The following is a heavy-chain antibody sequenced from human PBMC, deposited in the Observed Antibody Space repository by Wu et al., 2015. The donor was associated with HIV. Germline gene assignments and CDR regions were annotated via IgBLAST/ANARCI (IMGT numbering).Heavy chain of an antibody. CDR1: GYTFTSYG. J-gene: IGHJ4*02. D-gene: IGHD5-24*01. CDR2: INPKNGVT. CDR3: SSEHGH. V-gene: IGHV1-2*04. Sequence: QVQLVQSGAEVKKPGASVKVSCKASGYTFTSYGISWVRQAPGQGLEWMGWINPKNGVTRYTQKFQGWVTLTRDTSISTAYMEVNALGSDDTAVFYCSSEHGHWGQGTLVTVSS.